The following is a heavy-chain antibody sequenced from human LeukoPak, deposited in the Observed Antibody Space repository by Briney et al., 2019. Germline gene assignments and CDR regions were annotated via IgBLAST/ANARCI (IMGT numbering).Heavy chain of an antibody. Sequence: ASVKVSCKASGYTFINHWMHWVRLAPGQGLEWVGLINPTGTTTLYAQKFQGRVTLTRDMSTSTDYMELRSLKSEDTAVYYCARATRPVVAGTNDAFDIWGQGTMVTVSS. CDR3: ARATRPVVAGTNDAFDI. V-gene: IGHV1-46*01. D-gene: IGHD6-19*01. J-gene: IGHJ3*02. CDR1: GYTFINHW. CDR2: INPTGTTT.